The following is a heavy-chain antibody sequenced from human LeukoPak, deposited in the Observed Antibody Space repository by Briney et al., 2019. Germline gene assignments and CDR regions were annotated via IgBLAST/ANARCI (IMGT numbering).Heavy chain of an antibody. J-gene: IGHJ4*02. CDR2: IYYSGST. V-gene: IGHV4-30-4*07. CDR3: ARAVWPEYGRFDY. D-gene: IGHD3-16*01. CDR1: GGSISSGGYS. Sequence: SQTLSLTCAVSGGSISSGGYSWSWIRQPPGKGLEWIGYIYYSGSTYYNPSLKSRVTISVDTSKNQFSLKLSSVTAADTAVYYCARAVWPEYGRFDYWGQGTLVTVSS.